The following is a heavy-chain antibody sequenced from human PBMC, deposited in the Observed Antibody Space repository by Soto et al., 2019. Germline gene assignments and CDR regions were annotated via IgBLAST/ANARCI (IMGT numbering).Heavy chain of an antibody. J-gene: IGHJ5*02. V-gene: IGHV4-61*01. Sequence: QVQLQESGPGLVKPSETLSLTCTVSGGSVSSGSYYWSWIRQPPGKGLEWIGYIHYSGSTNYNPSLKSRVTISVDTSKNQFSLKLSSVTAADTAVYYCARRYYGSGSYVWFDPWGQGTLVTVSS. CDR2: IHYSGST. CDR3: ARRYYGSGSYVWFDP. D-gene: IGHD3-10*01. CDR1: GGSVSSGSYY.